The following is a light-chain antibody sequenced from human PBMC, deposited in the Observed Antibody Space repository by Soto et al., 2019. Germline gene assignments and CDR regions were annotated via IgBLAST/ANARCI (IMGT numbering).Light chain of an antibody. CDR1: SSNIGTHT. CDR2: SNS. V-gene: IGLV1-44*01. CDR3: GAWDDGVYV. J-gene: IGLJ1*01. Sequence: QTVVTQPPSASGTPGQRVTISCSGSSSNIGTHTVNWHQQVPGTAPKLLIYSNSQRPSGVPDRFSGSQSGTSASLAISGLQSEDEADYYCGAWDDGVYVFGTGTKLTVL.